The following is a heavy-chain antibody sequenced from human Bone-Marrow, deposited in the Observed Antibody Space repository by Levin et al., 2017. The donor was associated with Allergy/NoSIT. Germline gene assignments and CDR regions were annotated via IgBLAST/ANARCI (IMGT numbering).Heavy chain of an antibody. CDR3: ARMAVGTVSDY. J-gene: IGHJ4*02. D-gene: IGHD6-19*01. V-gene: IGHV5-51*01. Sequence: GESLKISCKGSGYSFTNYWIAWVRQMPGKGLEWMGIIYPGDSDTRYSPSFQGQVTISADKSISTAYLQWSSLQASDTAMYYCARMAVGTVSDYWGQGTLVTVSS. CDR1: GYSFTNYW. CDR2: IYPGDSDT.